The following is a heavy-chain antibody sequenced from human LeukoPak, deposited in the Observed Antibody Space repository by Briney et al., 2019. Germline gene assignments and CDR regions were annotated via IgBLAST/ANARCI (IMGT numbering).Heavy chain of an antibody. CDR3: ATVSNSGSYYILWPPDPDGGDYYYYMDV. CDR2: IKSKSDGGTA. Sequence: GGSLRLSCATSGLNFINAWMSWVRQAPGKGLEWVGHIKSKSDGGTAIYAAPVKGRFTISRDDPENMLFLQMDSLQTEDTGVYYCATVSNSGSYYILWPPDPDGGDYYYYMDVWGKGTTVIVSS. CDR1: GLNFINAW. J-gene: IGHJ6*03. D-gene: IGHD1-26*01. V-gene: IGHV3-15*01.